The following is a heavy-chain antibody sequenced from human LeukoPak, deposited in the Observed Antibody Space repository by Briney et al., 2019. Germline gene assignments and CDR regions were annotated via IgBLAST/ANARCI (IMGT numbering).Heavy chain of an antibody. CDR1: GYTFTNYG. CDR3: ARDKIPDRYYYDSSGYYWDY. D-gene: IGHD3-22*01. J-gene: IGHJ4*02. Sequence: ASVKVSCKTSGYTFTNYGISWVRQAPGQGLEWMGWISPYNGNTNYAQKFQGRVTMTRDTSISTAYMELSRLRSDDTAVYYCARDKIPDRYYYDSSGYYWDYWGQGTLVTVSS. CDR2: ISPYNGNT. V-gene: IGHV1-18*01.